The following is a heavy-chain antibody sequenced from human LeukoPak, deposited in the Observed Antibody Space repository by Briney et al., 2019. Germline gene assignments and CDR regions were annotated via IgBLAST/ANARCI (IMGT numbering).Heavy chain of an antibody. CDR3: AKDLLLLTTLSGGFDP. CDR1: GFTFSSYA. J-gene: IGHJ5*02. Sequence: AGGSLRLSCAASGFTFSSYAMSWVRQAPGQGLEWVSSISHNSRSIHYTDSVKGRFTISRDNFKNTLYLHMNSLRAEDTAFYYCAKDLLLLTTLSGGFDPWDQGTLVIVSS. V-gene: IGHV3-23*01. CDR2: ISHNSRSI. D-gene: IGHD4/OR15-4a*01.